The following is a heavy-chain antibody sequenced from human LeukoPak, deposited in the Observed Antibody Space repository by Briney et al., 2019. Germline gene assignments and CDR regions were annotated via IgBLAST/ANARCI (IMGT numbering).Heavy chain of an antibody. D-gene: IGHD3-9*01. Sequence: GGSLRLSCAASGFTFSDYYMSWIRQAPGKGLEWVSYISSSGSTIYYADSVKGRFTISRDNAKNSLHLQMNSLRAEDTAVYYCAGEAGRYYDILTGYYKMGVDYWGQGTLVTVSS. CDR3: AGEAGRYYDILTGYYKMGVDY. V-gene: IGHV3-11*01. CDR2: ISSSGSTI. J-gene: IGHJ4*02. CDR1: GFTFSDYY.